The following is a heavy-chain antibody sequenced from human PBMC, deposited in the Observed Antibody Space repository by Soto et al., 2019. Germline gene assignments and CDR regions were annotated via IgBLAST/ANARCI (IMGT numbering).Heavy chain of an antibody. D-gene: IGHD3-10*01. CDR2: ISYDGRNK. V-gene: IGHV3-30*18. CDR3: AKAVDITVRGVPPSDY. Sequence: QVQLVESGGGVVQPGRSLRLSCAAGKFTFHDYGSQWVRQTPGKGLEWVAVISYDGRNKYYADLVKGRFTISRDNSQNTLYLQMNSLRPEDTAVYFCAKAVDITVRGVPPSDYWGQGTLVTVSS. CDR1: KFTFHDYG. J-gene: IGHJ4*02.